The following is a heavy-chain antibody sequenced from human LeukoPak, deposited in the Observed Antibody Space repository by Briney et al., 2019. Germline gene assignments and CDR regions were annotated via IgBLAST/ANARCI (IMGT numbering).Heavy chain of an antibody. J-gene: IGHJ3*02. Sequence: ASVKVSCKASGYTFSDYYIHWVRQATGQGLEWMGWMNPNSGNTGYAEKFQGRVTMTRNTSISTAYMELSSLRSEDTAVYYCARGIDHDAFDIWGQGTMVTVSS. V-gene: IGHV1-8*02. CDR1: GYTFSDYY. CDR3: ARGIDHDAFDI. CDR2: MNPNSGNT.